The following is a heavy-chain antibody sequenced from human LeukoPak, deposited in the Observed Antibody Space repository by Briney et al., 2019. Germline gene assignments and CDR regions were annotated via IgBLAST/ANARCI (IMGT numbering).Heavy chain of an antibody. J-gene: IGHJ6*02. V-gene: IGHV4-34*01. CDR3: ARGLVLRFLEWLDYYYYGMDV. D-gene: IGHD3-3*01. Sequence: KPSETLSLTCAVYGGSFSGYYWSWIRQPPGKGLEWIREINHSGSTNYNPSLKSRVTISVDTSKNQFSLKLSSVTAADTAVYYCARGLVLRFLEWLDYYYYGMDVWGQGTTVTVSS. CDR1: GGSFSGYY. CDR2: INHSGST.